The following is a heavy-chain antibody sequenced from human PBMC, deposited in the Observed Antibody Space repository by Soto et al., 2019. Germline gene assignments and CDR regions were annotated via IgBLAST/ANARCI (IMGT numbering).Heavy chain of an antibody. CDR1: GFNFKKFA. CDR3: AKADGEQWLIPHLDN. V-gene: IGHV3-23*01. J-gene: IGHJ1*01. CDR2: ISYCGGST. D-gene: IGHD6-19*01. Sequence: LRLSCEASGFNFKKFAMGWVRQAPGEGLEWVSGISYCGGSTFYADSVKGRFSLARDDSKNTLSLQLNSLRVEDTAHYYCAKADGEQWLIPHLDNWGQGTQVTVSS.